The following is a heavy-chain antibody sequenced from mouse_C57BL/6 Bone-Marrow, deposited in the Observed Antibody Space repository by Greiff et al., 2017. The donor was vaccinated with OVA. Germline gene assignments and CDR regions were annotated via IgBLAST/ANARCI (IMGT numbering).Heavy chain of an antibody. J-gene: IGHJ2*01. CDR1: GFNIKDYY. CDR3: TTSFFIPTVVADY. Sequence: VQLQQSGAELVRPGASVKLSCTASGFNIKDYYMHWVKQRPEQGLEWIGRIDPEDGDTDYAPKFQGKATLTADTSSNTAYLQLRSLTSEDTAVYYSTTSFFIPTVVADYWGQGTTLTVSS. CDR2: IDPEDGDT. D-gene: IGHD1-1*01. V-gene: IGHV14-1*01.